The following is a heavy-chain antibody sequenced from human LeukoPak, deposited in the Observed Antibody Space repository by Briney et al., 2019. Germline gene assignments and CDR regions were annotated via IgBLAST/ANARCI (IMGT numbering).Heavy chain of an antibody. D-gene: IGHD1-26*01. V-gene: IGHV4-4*07. CDR1: GGSISSYY. CDR3: ARSAKLRVYYYYMDV. J-gene: IGHJ6*03. CDR2: IYTTGST. Sequence: PSETLSLTCTVSGGSISSYYCSWIRQPAGKRLEWIGRIYTTGSTNYNPSLKSRVTMSVDTSKNQFSLRLSSVTAADTAVYYCARSAKLRVYYYYMDVWGKGTTVTVSS.